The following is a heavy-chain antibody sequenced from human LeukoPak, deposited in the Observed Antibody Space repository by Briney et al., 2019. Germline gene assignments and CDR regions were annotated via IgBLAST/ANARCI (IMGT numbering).Heavy chain of an antibody. CDR1: GFTFSDYY. Sequence: GGSLRLSCAASGFTFSDYYMSWIRQAPGKGLEWASYISSSGSTIYYADSVKGRFTISRDNAKNSLYLQMNSLRAEDTAVYYCARVPALVLTGRPFDIWGQGTMVTVSS. CDR2: ISSSGSTI. V-gene: IGHV3-11*04. J-gene: IGHJ3*02. D-gene: IGHD3-9*01. CDR3: ARVPALVLTGRPFDI.